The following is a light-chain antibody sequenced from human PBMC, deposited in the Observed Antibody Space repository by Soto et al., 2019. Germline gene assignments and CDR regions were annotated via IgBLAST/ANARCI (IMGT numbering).Light chain of an antibody. CDR3: QHYSTTPLT. Sequence: EVVMTQSPATVSVSPGEGVTLSCRASQTISNDLAWYQQKPGQAPRLLIYGASTRATGVPARFSGGGSGTEFTLTITSLQAEDVAVYFCQHYSTTPLTFGGGTKVEMK. CDR2: GAS. J-gene: IGKJ4*01. V-gene: IGKV3-15*01. CDR1: QTISND.